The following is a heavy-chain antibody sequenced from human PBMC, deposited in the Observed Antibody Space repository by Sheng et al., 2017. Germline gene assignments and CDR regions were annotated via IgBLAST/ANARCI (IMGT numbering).Heavy chain of an antibody. CDR3: ARDSAFDI. Sequence: EVQLVESGGGLVQPGGSLRLSCAASGFTVSRYEMTWVRQAPGKGPEWLSVIYSGGSTYYTDSVKGRFTISRDNSKNTLYLQMNSLRPEDTAVYYCARDSAFDIWGQGTMVTVSS. V-gene: IGHV3-66*01. J-gene: IGHJ3*02. CDR1: GFTVSRYE. CDR2: IYSGGST.